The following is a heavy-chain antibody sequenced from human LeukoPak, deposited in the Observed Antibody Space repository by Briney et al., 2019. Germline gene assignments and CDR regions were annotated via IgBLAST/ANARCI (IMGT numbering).Heavy chain of an antibody. D-gene: IGHD3-16*02. CDR3: ARALNDYVWGSYRSPLDY. J-gene: IGHJ4*02. V-gene: IGHV3-30*04. Sequence: GGSLRLSCAASGFTFSSYAMHWVRQAPGKGLEWVAVISYDGSNKYYADSVKGRFTISRDNSKNTLYLQMNRLRAEDTAVYYCARALNDYVWGSYRSPLDYWGQGTLVTVSS. CDR2: ISYDGSNK. CDR1: GFTFSSYA.